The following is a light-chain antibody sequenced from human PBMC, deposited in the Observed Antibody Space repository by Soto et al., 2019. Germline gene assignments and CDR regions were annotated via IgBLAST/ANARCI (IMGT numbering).Light chain of an antibody. CDR2: GAS. V-gene: IGKV3-20*01. Sequence: EIVLAQSPGTLSLSPGERATLSCRARQSVTNSFLDWYQQKPGQAPRLLIYGASRRATGIPDRFTGSGSGTDFTLTISRLEPEDFAVYYCQQYVSSPWAFGQGTKVEI. CDR3: QQYVSSPWA. CDR1: QSVTNSF. J-gene: IGKJ1*01.